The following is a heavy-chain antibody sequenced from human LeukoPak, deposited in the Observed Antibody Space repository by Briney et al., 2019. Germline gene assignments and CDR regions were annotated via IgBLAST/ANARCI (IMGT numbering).Heavy chain of an antibody. D-gene: IGHD1-1*01. CDR3: AKDPERYYYYGMDV. CDR2: ISWNSGSI. J-gene: IGHJ6*02. Sequence: GRSLRLSCAASGFTFDDYAMHWVRQAPGKGLEWVSGISWNSGSIGYADSVKGRFTISRDNAKNSLYLQMKSLRAEDTALYYCAKDPERYYYYGMDVWGQGTTVTVSS. CDR1: GFTFDDYA. V-gene: IGHV3-9*01.